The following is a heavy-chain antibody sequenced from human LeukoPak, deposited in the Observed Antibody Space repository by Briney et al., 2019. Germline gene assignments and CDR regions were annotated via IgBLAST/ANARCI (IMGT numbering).Heavy chain of an antibody. Sequence: SETLSLTCNVSGDSISSGGFYWSWIRQHPGKGLEWIGYIYYSGTTYYNPSLESRVTISVDTSKDQFSLELTSVTAADTAVYYCARDRDGYNFLDYWGRGTPVTVSS. J-gene: IGHJ4*02. D-gene: IGHD5-12*01. CDR1: GDSISSGGFY. CDR2: IYYSGTT. CDR3: ARDRDGYNFLDY. V-gene: IGHV4-31*03.